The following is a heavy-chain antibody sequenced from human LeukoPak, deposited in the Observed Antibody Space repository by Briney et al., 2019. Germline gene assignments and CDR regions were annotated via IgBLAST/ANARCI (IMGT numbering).Heavy chain of an antibody. CDR3: AELGITMIGGV. D-gene: IGHD3-10*02. J-gene: IGHJ6*04. Sequence: GGSLRLSCAASGFTFSDYYMSWVRQAPGKGLEWVSSISSSSSYIYYADSVKGRFTISRDNAKNSLYLQMNSLRAEDTAVYYCAELGITMIGGVWGKGTTVTISS. CDR2: ISSSSSYI. CDR1: GFTFSDYY. V-gene: IGHV3-11*06.